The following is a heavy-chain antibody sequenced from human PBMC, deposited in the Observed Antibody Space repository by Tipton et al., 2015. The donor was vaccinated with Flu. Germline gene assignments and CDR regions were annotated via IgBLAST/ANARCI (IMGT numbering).Heavy chain of an antibody. CDR3: ASERSYGDWYFDL. J-gene: IGHJ2*01. V-gene: IGHV4-61*02. CDR1: GGPISSSSHY. Sequence: TLSLTCTVSGGPISSSSHYWSWIRQSAGKGLEWIWRTYFSGSTNSNPSLKSRVTLSVDTSKNQFSLKRRSVTAADMAIYYCASERSYGDWYFDLFGRGTLVTVSS. CDR2: TYFSGST. D-gene: IGHD4-17*01.